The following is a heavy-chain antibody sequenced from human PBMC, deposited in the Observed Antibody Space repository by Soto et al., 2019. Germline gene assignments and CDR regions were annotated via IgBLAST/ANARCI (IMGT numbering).Heavy chain of an antibody. V-gene: IGHV4-31*03. CDR3: ARGSAGRFLGVYYGVDV. J-gene: IGHJ6*02. D-gene: IGHD3-3*01. CDR1: GGSVNSGAYH. Sequence: QVQLQESGPGLVKPSQTLSLTCTVSGGSVNSGAYHWNWIRQHPGKGLDWIGYIYYNGDTSYNSSLRSRSNISIDTSKNQFSLTLTSVAAAHTAVYFCARGSAGRFLGVYYGVDVWGPGTKVTVSS. CDR2: IYYNGDT.